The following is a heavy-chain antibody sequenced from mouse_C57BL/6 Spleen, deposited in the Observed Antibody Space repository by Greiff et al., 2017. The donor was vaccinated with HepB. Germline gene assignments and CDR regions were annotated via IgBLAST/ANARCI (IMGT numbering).Heavy chain of an antibody. V-gene: IGHV1-53*01. CDR3: AREVLRSSWFAY. Sequence: VQLQQPGPELVKPGASVKLSCKASGYTFTSYWMHWVKQRPGQGLEWIGNINPSNGGTNYNEKFKSKATLTVDKSSSTAYMQLSSLTSEDSAVYYCAREVLRSSWFAYWGQGTLVTVSA. D-gene: IGHD1-1*01. CDR1: GYTFTSYW. J-gene: IGHJ3*01. CDR2: INPSNGGT.